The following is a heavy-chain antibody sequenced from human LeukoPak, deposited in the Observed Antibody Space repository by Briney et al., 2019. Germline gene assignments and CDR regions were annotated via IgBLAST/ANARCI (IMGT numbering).Heavy chain of an antibody. CDR1: GYRFTSYW. V-gene: IGHV5-51*01. D-gene: IGHD3-10*01. Sequence: PGESLKISCKGSGYRFTSYWIGWVRQMPGKGLEWMGIIYPGDSDTRYSPSFQGQVTISVDKSINTAYLQWSSLKASDTAIYYCARHVSAGLGEYQFDYWGQGTLVTVSS. CDR2: IYPGDSDT. J-gene: IGHJ4*02. CDR3: ARHVSAGLGEYQFDY.